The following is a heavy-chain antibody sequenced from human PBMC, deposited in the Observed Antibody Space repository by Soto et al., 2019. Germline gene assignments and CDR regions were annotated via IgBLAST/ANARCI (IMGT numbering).Heavy chain of an antibody. CDR3: AGATMVRGGIDY. CDR2: IIPILGIA. V-gene: IGHV1-69*02. D-gene: IGHD3-10*01. CDR1: GGTFSSYT. J-gene: IGHJ4*02. Sequence: QVQLVQSGAEVKKPGSSVKVSCKASGGTFSSYTISWVRQAPGQGLEWMGRIIPILGIANYAQKFQGRVTITADKSTSTAYMELSSLRSEDTAVYYCAGATMVRGGIDYWGQGTLVTVSS.